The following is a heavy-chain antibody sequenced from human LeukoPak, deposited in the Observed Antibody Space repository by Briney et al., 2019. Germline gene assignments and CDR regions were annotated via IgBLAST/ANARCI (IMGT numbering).Heavy chain of an antibody. CDR1: GGSISSYY. V-gene: IGHV4-59*01. CDR2: IYYSGST. D-gene: IGHD3-3*01. J-gene: IGHJ4*02. CDR3: ARGPVLRFLEWTFDY. Sequence: SETLSLTCTVSGGSISSYYWSWLRQPPGKGLEWIGYIYYSGSTNYNPSLKSRVTISVDTSKNQFSLKLSSVTAADTAVYYCARGPVLRFLEWTFDYWGQGTLVTVSS.